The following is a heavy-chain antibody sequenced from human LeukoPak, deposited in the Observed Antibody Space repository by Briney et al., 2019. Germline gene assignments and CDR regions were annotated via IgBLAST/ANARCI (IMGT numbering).Heavy chain of an antibody. J-gene: IGHJ4*02. CDR2: MYYTGST. CDR1: GGSISNYY. V-gene: IGHV4-59*01. CDR3: ARYYGDYQEYFDY. Sequence: SETLSLTCNVSGGSISNYYWSWIRQSPGKGLEWIGYMYYTGSTSYNPSLKSRVTISVDTSKNQFALQLRSVTAADTAVYYCARYYGDYQEYFDYWGQGTLVTVSS. D-gene: IGHD4-17*01.